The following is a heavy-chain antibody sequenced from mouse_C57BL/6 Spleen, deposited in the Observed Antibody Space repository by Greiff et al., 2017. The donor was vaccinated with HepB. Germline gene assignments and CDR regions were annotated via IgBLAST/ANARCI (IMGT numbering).Heavy chain of an antibody. D-gene: IGHD1-1*01. Sequence: EVKVVESGAELVKPGASVKLSCTASGFNIKDYYMHWVKQRTEQGLEWIGRIDPEDGETKYAPKFQGKATITADTSSNTAYLQLSSLTSEDTAVYYCAEGNGGRYFDYWGQGTTLTVSS. J-gene: IGHJ2*01. CDR1: GFNIKDYY. CDR3: AEGNGGRYFDY. CDR2: IDPEDGET. V-gene: IGHV14-2*01.